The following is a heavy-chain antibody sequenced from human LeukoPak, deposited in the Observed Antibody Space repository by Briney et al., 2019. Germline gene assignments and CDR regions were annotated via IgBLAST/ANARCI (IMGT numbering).Heavy chain of an antibody. J-gene: IGHJ4*02. CDR1: GFTFSSYW. CDR3: ARDSYSSGAHFDY. CDR2: INSDGSST. V-gene: IGHV3-74*01. Sequence: GGSLRLSCAASGFTFSSYWMHWVRQAPGKGLVWVSRINSDGSSTSYADSVKGQFTISRDNAKNTLYLQMNSLRAEDTAVYYCARDSYSSGAHFDYWGQGTLVTVSS. D-gene: IGHD6-19*01.